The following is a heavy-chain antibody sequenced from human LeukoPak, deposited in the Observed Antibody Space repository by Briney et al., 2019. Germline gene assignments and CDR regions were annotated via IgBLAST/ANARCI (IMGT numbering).Heavy chain of an antibody. CDR2: INHSGST. D-gene: IGHD2-15*01. J-gene: IGHJ3*02. Sequence: SETLSLTCAVYGGSFSGYYWSWIRQPPGKGLEWIGEINHSGSTNYNPSLKSRVTISVDTSKNQFSLKLSSVTAADTAAYYCARVGGTYVFDIWGQGKMVTVFS. V-gene: IGHV4-34*01. CDR1: GGSFSGYY. CDR3: ARVGGTYVFDI.